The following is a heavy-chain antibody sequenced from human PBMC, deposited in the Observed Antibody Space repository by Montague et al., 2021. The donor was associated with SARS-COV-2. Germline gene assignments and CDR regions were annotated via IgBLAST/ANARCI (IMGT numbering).Heavy chain of an antibody. CDR3: ARVASEHTAMAPDY. Sequence: SLRLSCAAAGFTFSRYCMNWVRQAPGKGLEWISYISMSETRTQYADSVKSRFTISRDSARNSLYLQMRSLTGGDTAVYYCARVASEHTAMAPDYWGQGTLVTVSS. CDR1: GFTFSRYC. V-gene: IGHV3-48*04. J-gene: IGHJ4*02. D-gene: IGHD5-18*01. CDR2: ISMSETRT.